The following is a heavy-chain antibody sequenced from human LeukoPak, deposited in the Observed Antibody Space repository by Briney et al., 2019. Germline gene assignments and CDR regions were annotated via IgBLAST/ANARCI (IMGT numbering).Heavy chain of an antibody. J-gene: IGHJ3*02. CDR2: IYYSGST. V-gene: IGHV4-39*01. CDR1: GGSISSSSHY. CDR3: ASPVVPAAIQHAFDI. Sequence: SETLSLTCTVSGGSISSSSHYWGWIRQPPGKGLEWIASIYYSGSTYYNPSLKSRVTISVDTSKNQFSLKLSSVTAADTAVYYCASPVVPAAIQHAFDIWGQGTMVTVSS. D-gene: IGHD2-2*02.